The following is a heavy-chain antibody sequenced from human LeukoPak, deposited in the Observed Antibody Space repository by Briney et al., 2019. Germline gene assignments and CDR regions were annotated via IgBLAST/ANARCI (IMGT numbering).Heavy chain of an antibody. D-gene: IGHD1-14*01. V-gene: IGHV3-23*01. CDR2: ISGSGDRT. CDR3: ARRAGIYSHPYDY. Sequence: GGSLRLSCAASGFTFNSYGMSWVRQAPGKGLEWVSAISGSGDRTYYADSVRGRFTISRDNSKNTLYLQMNSLRAEDTAVYYCARRAGIYSHPYDYWGQGTLVTVSS. J-gene: IGHJ4*02. CDR1: GFTFNSYG.